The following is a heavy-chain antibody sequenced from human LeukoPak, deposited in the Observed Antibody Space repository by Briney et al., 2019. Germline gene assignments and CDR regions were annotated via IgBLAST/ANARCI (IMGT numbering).Heavy chain of an antibody. Sequence: PSETLSLTCAVYGGSFSGYYWSWIRQPPGKGLEWIGEINHSGSTNYNPSLKSRVTISVDTSKNQFSLKLSSVTAADTAVYYCARGRRKAAAGMGRNNWFDPWGQGTLVTVSS. CDR3: ARGRRKAAAGMGRNNWFDP. CDR2: INHSGST. V-gene: IGHV4-34*01. J-gene: IGHJ5*02. CDR1: GGSFSGYY. D-gene: IGHD6-13*01.